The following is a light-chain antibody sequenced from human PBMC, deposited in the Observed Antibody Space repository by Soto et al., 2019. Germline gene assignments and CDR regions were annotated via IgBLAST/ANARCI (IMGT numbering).Light chain of an antibody. CDR1: QTFRNN. CDR3: QQHSHWALT. V-gene: IGKV3-11*01. J-gene: IGKJ4*01. Sequence: EIVLTQSPSTLSLAPGERATLSCMAIQTFRNNLAWHQQRSCQAPRLLIYDASIRDTGIPARFSGRGSGTDLTLTISSLEPEEFAVYYCQQHSHWALTFGEGTTVEIK. CDR2: DAS.